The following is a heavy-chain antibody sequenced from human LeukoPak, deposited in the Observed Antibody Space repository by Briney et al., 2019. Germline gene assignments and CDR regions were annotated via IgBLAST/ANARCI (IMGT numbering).Heavy chain of an antibody. D-gene: IGHD6-13*01. CDR1: GGSISSYY. V-gene: IGHV4-59*01. J-gene: IGHJ6*03. Sequence: SETLSLTCTVSGGSISSYYWSWIRQPPGKGLEWIGYIYYSGSTNYNPSLKSRVTISVDTSKNQFSLKLSSVTAADTAVYYCARVGRGYSSSWYVGYYYYMDVWGKGTTVTVFS. CDR2: IYYSGST. CDR3: ARVGRGYSSSWYVGYYYYMDV.